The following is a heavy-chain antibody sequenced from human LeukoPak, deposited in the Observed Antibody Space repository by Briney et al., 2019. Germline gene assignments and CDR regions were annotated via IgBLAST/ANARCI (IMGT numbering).Heavy chain of an antibody. V-gene: IGHV4-34*01. D-gene: IGHD3-10*01. CDR2: INHSGST. Sequence: SETLSLTCAVYGGSFSGYYWSWIRQPPGKGLEWIGEINHSGSTNYNPSLKSRVTISVNTSKNQFSLKLSSVTAADTAVYYCARGNYYGSGSLGYWGQGTLVTVSS. CDR3: ARGNYYGSGSLGY. CDR1: GGSFSGYY. J-gene: IGHJ4*02.